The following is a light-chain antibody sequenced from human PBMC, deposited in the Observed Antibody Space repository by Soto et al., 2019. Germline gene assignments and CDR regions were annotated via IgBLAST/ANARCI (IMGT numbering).Light chain of an antibody. J-gene: IGKJ5*01. CDR3: QQYNNWPTT. CDR2: GAS. V-gene: IGKV3-15*01. CDR1: QSVSSN. Sequence: EIVMTQSPATLSVSPGERATLSCRASQSVSSNLAWYQQKPGQAPRLLIYGASTRATGIPARFSGSGSGTEFTLTISSLQSEDFAVYYCQQYNNWPTTFGQGTRLRL.